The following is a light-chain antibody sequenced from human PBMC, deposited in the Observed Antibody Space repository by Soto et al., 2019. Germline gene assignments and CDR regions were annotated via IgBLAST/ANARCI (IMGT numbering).Light chain of an antibody. CDR3: QQDYSTPRT. CDR2: WAS. Sequence: DIVMTQSPDSLAVSLGERATINCKSSQSLLYSANNKNCLGWYQQKPGQPPKLLIYWASTRESGVPDRFSGSGSGTDFTLTISSLQAEDVAVYYCQQDYSTPRTFGQGTKVEIK. V-gene: IGKV4-1*01. J-gene: IGKJ1*01. CDR1: QSLLYSANNKNC.